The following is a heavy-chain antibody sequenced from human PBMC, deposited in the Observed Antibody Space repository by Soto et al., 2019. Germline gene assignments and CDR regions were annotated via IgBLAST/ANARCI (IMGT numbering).Heavy chain of an antibody. Sequence: QVQLVQSGGEVTRPGASVKVSCKTSGYTFSNYGITWVRQAPGQPLEWLGWISLYSDGTNYAQKFQGRVSMTTDTSTTTAYMELRSLRSDDTAVYYCARVVPGVEAWFGPWGQGTLVTVSS. D-gene: IGHD2-2*01. J-gene: IGHJ5*02. V-gene: IGHV1-18*01. CDR3: ARVVPGVEAWFGP. CDR2: ISLYSDGT. CDR1: GYTFSNYG.